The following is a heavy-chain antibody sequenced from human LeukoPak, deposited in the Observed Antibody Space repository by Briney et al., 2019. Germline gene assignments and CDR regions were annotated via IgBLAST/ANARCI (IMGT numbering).Heavy chain of an antibody. D-gene: IGHD5-24*01. J-gene: IGHJ4*02. Sequence: ASVKVSCKASGYTFTGYYLHRVRQAPGQGLEWMGWINPNSGGTNYAQKFQGRVTMTRDTSITTAYMELSRLRSDDTAFYYCARGDVYNDYWGQGTLVTVSS. CDR3: ARGDVYNDY. V-gene: IGHV1-2*02. CDR1: GYTFTGYY. CDR2: INPNSGGT.